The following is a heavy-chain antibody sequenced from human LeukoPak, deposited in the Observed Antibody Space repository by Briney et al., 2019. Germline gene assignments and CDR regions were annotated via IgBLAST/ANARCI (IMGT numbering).Heavy chain of an antibody. CDR1: TGSIRKYH. V-gene: IGHV4-4*07. CDR2: IYTSGNT. J-gene: IGHJ4*02. D-gene: IGHD2-15*01. CDR3: ARAGRYCSGGSCYHFDY. Sequence: SETLSLTCTVSTGSIRKYHWSWIRQPAGKGLEWIGRIYTSGNTDYSPSLKTRVTISVETSKNQVSLKLSSVTAADTAVYYCARAGRYCSGGSCYHFDYWGQGTRVTVSS.